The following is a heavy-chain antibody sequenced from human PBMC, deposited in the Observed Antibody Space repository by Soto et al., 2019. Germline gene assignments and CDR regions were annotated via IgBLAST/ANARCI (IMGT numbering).Heavy chain of an antibody. CDR2: ISSSSSTI. J-gene: IGHJ3*02. V-gene: IGHV3-48*02. D-gene: IGHD3-22*01. CDR1: GFTFSSYS. CDR3: AREGHYDSSGYFYMGAFDI. Sequence: LRLSCAASGFTFSSYSMNWVRQAPGKGLEWVSYISSSSSTIYYADSVKGRFTISRDNAKNSLYLQMNSLRDEDTAVYYCAREGHYDSSGYFYMGAFDIWGQGTMVTVSS.